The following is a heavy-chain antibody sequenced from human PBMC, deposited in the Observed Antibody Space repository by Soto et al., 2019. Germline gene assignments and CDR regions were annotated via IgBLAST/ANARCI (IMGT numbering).Heavy chain of an antibody. V-gene: IGHV4-31*03. CDR1: GGSISSGGYY. Sequence: SETLSLTCTVSGGSISSGGYYWSWIRQHPGKGLEWIGYIYYSGSTYYNPSLKSRVTISVDTSKNQFSLKLSSVTAADTAVYYCPYGTGGARTVMFYYFDYWGQGTLIIVT. CDR2: IYYSGST. J-gene: IGHJ4*02. CDR3: PYGTGGARTVMFYYFDY. D-gene: IGHD3-10*02.